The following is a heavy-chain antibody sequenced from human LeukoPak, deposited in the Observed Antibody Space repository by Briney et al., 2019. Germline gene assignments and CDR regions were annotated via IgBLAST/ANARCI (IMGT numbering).Heavy chain of an antibody. Sequence: SETLSLTCTVPGGSISSYYWSWIRQPPGKGLEWIGYIYYSGSTNYNPSLKSRVTISVDTSKNQFPLKLSSVTAADTAVYYCARHAFGSGYDLDYWGQGTLVTVSS. V-gene: IGHV4-59*01. CDR3: ARHAFGSGYDLDY. CDR2: IYYSGST. J-gene: IGHJ4*02. CDR1: GGSISSYY. D-gene: IGHD5-12*01.